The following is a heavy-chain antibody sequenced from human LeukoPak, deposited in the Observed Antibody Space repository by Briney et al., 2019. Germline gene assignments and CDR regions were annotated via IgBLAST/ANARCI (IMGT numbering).Heavy chain of an antibody. V-gene: IGHV3-23*01. D-gene: IGHD6-19*01. CDR1: GFTFSSYA. CDR3: AKGGYSSGWDY. J-gene: IGHJ4*02. CDR2: ISGSGGST. Sequence: GASLRLSCAASGFTFSSYAMSWVRQAPGKGLEWVSAISGSGGSTYYADSVKGRFTISRDNSKDTLYLQMNSLRAEDTAVYYCAKGGYSSGWDYWGQETLVTVSS.